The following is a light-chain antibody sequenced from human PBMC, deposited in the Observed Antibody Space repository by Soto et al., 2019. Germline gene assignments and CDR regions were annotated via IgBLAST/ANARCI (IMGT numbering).Light chain of an antibody. CDR1: SSDVGGYKY. V-gene: IGLV2-11*01. J-gene: IGLJ2*01. CDR2: DVS. CDR3: CAYAGSYTVL. Sequence: QSALTQPRSVSGSPGQSVTISCTGTSSDVGGYKYVSWYQQHPGKVPKLMMFDVSERPSGVPDRFSGSKSGNTASLSISGLQAEDEADYYCCAYAGSYTVLFGGWTKLTVL.